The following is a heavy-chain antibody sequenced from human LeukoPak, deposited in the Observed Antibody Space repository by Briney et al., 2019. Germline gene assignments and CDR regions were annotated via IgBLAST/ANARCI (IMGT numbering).Heavy chain of an antibody. V-gene: IGHV4-4*07. J-gene: IGHJ4*02. D-gene: IGHD6-13*01. CDR3: ARDVVAAPGTWDY. Sequence: KPSETLSLTCTVSGDSISSFYWSWIRQPAGKGLEWIGRIYTSGSTNYNPSLKGRVTMSVDTSKDQFSLKLSSVTAADTAVYYCARDVVAAPGTWDYWGQGTLVTVSS. CDR1: GDSISSFY. CDR2: IYTSGST.